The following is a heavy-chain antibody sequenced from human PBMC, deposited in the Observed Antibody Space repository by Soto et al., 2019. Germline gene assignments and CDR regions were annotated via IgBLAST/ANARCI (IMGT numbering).Heavy chain of an antibody. V-gene: IGHV1-2*02. CDR1: GYTFTGYY. D-gene: IGHD3-10*01. CDR2: INPNSGGT. Sequence: ASVKVSCKASGYTFTGYYMHWVRQAPGQGLEWMGWINPNSGGTNYAQKFQGRVTMTTDTSTSTAYMELRSLRSDDTAVYYCARDLYGSGDSDAFDIWGQGTMVTVSS. J-gene: IGHJ3*02. CDR3: ARDLYGSGDSDAFDI.